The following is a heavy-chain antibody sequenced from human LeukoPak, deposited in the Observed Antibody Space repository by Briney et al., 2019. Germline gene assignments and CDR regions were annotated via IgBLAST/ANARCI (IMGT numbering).Heavy chain of an antibody. D-gene: IGHD6-19*01. V-gene: IGHV4-39*01. CDR2: IYYSGST. CDR3: ASQTKGQWLADFDY. CDR1: GGSISSSSYY. Sequence: KSSETLSLTCTVSGGSISSSSYYWGWIRQPPGKGLEWIGSIYYSGSTYYNPSLKSRVTISVDTSKNQFSLKLSSVTAADTAVYYCASQTKGQWLADFDYWGQGTLVTVSS. J-gene: IGHJ4*02.